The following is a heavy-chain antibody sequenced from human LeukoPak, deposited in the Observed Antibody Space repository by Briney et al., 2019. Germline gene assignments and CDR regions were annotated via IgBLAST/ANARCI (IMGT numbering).Heavy chain of an antibody. CDR1: GFTVSGTH. D-gene: IGHD3-16*01. V-gene: IGHV3-53*01. CDR3: AKDEATSGGGLAS. CDR2: MYTGGTT. Sequence: GGSLRLSCAASGFTVSGTHMSWVRQAPGKGLEWVPAMYTGGTTYYADSVMGRSTVSRDNSRNTVFLHMNSLRVDDTAVYYCAKDEATSGGGLASWGQGTLVTVSS. J-gene: IGHJ4*02.